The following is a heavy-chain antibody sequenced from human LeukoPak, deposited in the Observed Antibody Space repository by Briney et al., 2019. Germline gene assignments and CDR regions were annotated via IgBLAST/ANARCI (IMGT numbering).Heavy chain of an antibody. V-gene: IGHV3-7*03. CDR2: IKEDGSEK. D-gene: IGHD5-18*01. Sequence: GGSLRLSCAASGFTFSSYAMSWVRQAPGKGLEWVANIKEDGSEKYYVDSVKGRFTISRDSAKNSLYLQMNSLRVEDTAVYYCARDHNYGSDYWGQGTLVTVSS. CDR1: GFTFSSYA. J-gene: IGHJ4*02. CDR3: ARDHNYGSDY.